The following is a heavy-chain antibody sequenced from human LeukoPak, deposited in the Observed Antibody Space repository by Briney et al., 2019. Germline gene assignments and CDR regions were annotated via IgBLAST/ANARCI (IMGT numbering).Heavy chain of an antibody. Sequence: GASVKVSCKASGYTLTGFYIHWLRQAPGQGLEWMGWINPNSGDANYAPKFQGRVTMTRDTSISTAYMELSSLRSDDTAVYYCARGHCGSATCQRNWFDPWGQGSLVTVSS. CDR1: GYTLTGFY. CDR2: INPNSGDA. CDR3: ARGHCGSATCQRNWFDP. V-gene: IGHV1-2*02. J-gene: IGHJ5*02. D-gene: IGHD2-2*01.